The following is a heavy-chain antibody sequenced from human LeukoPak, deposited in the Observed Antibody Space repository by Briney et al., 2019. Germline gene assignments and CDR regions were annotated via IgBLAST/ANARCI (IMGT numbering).Heavy chain of an antibody. CDR3: ARCPKYYDILTGLNPGGIDP. J-gene: IGHJ5*02. V-gene: IGHV4-4*02. CDR1: GVSISSSNW. CDR2: IYHSGST. D-gene: IGHD3-9*01. Sequence: SETLSLTCAVSGVSISSSNWWSWVRQPPGKGLEWIGEIYHSGSTNYNPSLKSRVTISVDKSKNQFSLKLSSVTAADTAVYYCARCPKYYDILTGLNPGGIDPWGQGTLVTVSS.